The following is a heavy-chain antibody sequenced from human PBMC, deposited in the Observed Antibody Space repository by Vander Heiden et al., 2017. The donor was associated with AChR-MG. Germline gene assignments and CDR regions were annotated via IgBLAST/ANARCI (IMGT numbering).Heavy chain of an antibody. CDR2: IYPGDSDT. D-gene: IGHD3-10*01. CDR3: ARQSPMVRGVIDYYYGMDV. CDR1: GYSFTSYW. V-gene: IGHV5-51*01. J-gene: IGHJ6*02. Sequence: EVQLVQSGAEVKKPGESLKIPCKGSGYSFTSYWIGWVRQMPGKGLEWMGIIYPGDSDTRYSPSFQGQVTISADKSISTAYLQWSSLKASDTAMYYCARQSPMVRGVIDYYYGMDVWGQGTTVTVSS.